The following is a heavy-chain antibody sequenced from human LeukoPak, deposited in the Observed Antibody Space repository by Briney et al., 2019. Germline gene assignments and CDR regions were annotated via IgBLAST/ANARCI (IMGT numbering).Heavy chain of an antibody. V-gene: IGHV3-30*18. D-gene: IGHD5-18*01. CDR3: AKKPTAIGARGLLGWFDP. CDR1: GFTFSSYG. Sequence: GRSLRLSCAASGFTFSSYGMHWVRQAPGKGLEWVAVISYDGSNKYYADSVKGRFTISRDNSKNTLYLQMNSLRAEDTAVYYCAKKPTAIGARGLLGWFDPWGQGTLVTVSS. CDR2: ISYDGSNK. J-gene: IGHJ5*02.